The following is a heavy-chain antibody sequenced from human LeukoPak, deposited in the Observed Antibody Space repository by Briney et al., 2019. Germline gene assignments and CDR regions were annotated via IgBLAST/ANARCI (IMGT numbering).Heavy chain of an antibody. CDR3: ARLGGYYDSSGYLVY. D-gene: IGHD3-22*01. CDR2: IYYSGST. J-gene: IGHJ4*02. Sequence: PSETLSLTCTVSGGSISSSSYYWGWIRQPPGKWLEWIGSIYYSGSTYYNPSLKSRVTISVDTYKNQFSLKLSSVTAADTAVYYCARLGGYYDSSGYLVYWGQGTLVTVSS. V-gene: IGHV4-39*01. CDR1: GGSISSSSYY.